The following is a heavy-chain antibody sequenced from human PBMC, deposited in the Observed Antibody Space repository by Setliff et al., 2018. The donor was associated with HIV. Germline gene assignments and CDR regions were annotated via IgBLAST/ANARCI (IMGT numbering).Heavy chain of an antibody. D-gene: IGHD2-2*01. CDR2: INHSGNT. V-gene: IGHV4-34*01. Sequence: SETLSLTCAVYGGSFSGYYWSWIRQPPGKGLEWSGEINHSGNTNYNPSLKSRVTISVDTSKNQFTLNLNSVTAADTAVYYCATHCTSTSCYSAGLDYWGQGTLVTVSS. CDR1: GGSFSGYY. CDR3: ATHCTSTSCYSAGLDY. J-gene: IGHJ4*02.